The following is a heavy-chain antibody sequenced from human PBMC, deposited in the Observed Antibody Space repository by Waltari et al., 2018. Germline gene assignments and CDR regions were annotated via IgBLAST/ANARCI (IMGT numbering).Heavy chain of an antibody. CDR3: ATDIRAPDSSGYYHTRPLGWFDP. CDR2: VDPEDGET. CDR1: GYTFTDYY. D-gene: IGHD3-22*01. Sequence: EVQLVQSGAEVKKPGATVKISCKVSGYTFTDYYMHWVQQAPGKGLEWMGLVDPEDGETIYAEKFPGRVTITADTSTDTAYMELSSLRSEDTAVYYCATDIRAPDSSGYYHTRPLGWFDPWGQGTLVTVSS. J-gene: IGHJ5*02. V-gene: IGHV1-69-2*01.